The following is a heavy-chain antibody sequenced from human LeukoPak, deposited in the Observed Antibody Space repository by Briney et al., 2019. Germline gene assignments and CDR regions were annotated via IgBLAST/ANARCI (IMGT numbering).Heavy chain of an antibody. CDR2: ISSSSSYI. V-gene: IGHV3-11*06. Sequence: GGSLRLSCAASGFTFSDYYMSWIRQAPGKGLEWVSSISSSSSYIYYADSVKGRFTISRDNAKNSLYLQMNSLRAEDTAVYYCARDGLQQKTGDYWGQGTLVTVSS. CDR1: GFTFSDYY. D-gene: IGHD6-13*01. CDR3: ARDGLQQKTGDY. J-gene: IGHJ4*02.